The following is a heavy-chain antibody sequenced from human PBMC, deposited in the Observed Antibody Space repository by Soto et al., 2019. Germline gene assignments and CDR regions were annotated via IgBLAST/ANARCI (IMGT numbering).Heavy chain of an antibody. V-gene: IGHV4-34*01. Sequence: SETLSLTCAVYGGPFSGYYWSWIRQPPGKGLEWIGEINHSGSTNYNPSLKSRVTISVDTSKNQFSLKLSSVTAADTAVYYCARLDYGGNSRENWGQGTLITVSS. J-gene: IGHJ4*02. D-gene: IGHD4-17*01. CDR1: GGPFSGYY. CDR3: ARLDYGGNSREN. CDR2: INHSGST.